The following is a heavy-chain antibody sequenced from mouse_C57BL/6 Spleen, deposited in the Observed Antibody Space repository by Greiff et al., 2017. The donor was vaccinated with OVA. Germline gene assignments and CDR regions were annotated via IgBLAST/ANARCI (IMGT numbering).Heavy chain of an antibody. D-gene: IGHD2-1*01. CDR2: IDPSDSYT. Sequence: QVQLKQPGAELVMPGASVKLSCKASGYTFTSYWMHWVKQRPGQGLEWIGEIDPSDSYTNYNQKFKGKSTLTVDKSSSTAYMQLSSLTSEDSAVYYCARGNYRYFDVWGTGTTVTVSS. V-gene: IGHV1-69*01. CDR1: GYTFTSYW. J-gene: IGHJ1*03. CDR3: ARGNYRYFDV.